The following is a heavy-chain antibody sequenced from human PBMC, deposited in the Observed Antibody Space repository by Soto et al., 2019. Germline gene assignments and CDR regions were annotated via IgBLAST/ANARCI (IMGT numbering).Heavy chain of an antibody. CDR3: ASKGFMTTDAFDI. D-gene: IGHD4-4*01. J-gene: IGHJ3*02. CDR2: IIPILGIA. V-gene: IGHV1-69*10. Sequence: ASVKVSCKASGGTFSSYAISWVRQAPGQGLEWMGGIIPILGIANYAQKFQGRVTITADKSTSTTYMELSSLRSEDTAVYYCASKGFMTTDAFDIWGQGTMVTVSS. CDR1: GGTFSSYA.